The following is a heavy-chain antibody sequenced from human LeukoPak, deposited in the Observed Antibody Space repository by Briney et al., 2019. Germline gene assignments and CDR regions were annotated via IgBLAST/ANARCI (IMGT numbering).Heavy chain of an antibody. CDR1: GGSISSYY. Sequence: SETLSLTCTVSGGSISSYYWSWIRQPPGKGLEWIGYIYYSGSTNYNPSLKSRVTISVDTSKNQFSLKLSSVTAADTAVYYCAREGRVVPAFDYWGQGTMVTVSS. D-gene: IGHD2-2*01. CDR2: IYYSGST. J-gene: IGHJ4*02. V-gene: IGHV4-59*01. CDR3: AREGRVVPAFDY.